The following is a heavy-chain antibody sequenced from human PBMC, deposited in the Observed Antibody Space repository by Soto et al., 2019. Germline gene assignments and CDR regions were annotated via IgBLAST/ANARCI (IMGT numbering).Heavy chain of an antibody. Sequence: GGSLRLSCAASGFIFSTYWMTWVRQAPGQGLEWVANIQQDGSEKNYVDSVKGRFTISRDNAKNSLYLQMNSLRVEDTAVYYCARVSGENDFWSGYYGNYYDMDVWGQGTTVTVSS. V-gene: IGHV3-7*01. D-gene: IGHD3-3*01. J-gene: IGHJ6*02. CDR3: ARVSGENDFWSGYYGNYYDMDV. CDR1: GFIFSTYW. CDR2: IQQDGSEK.